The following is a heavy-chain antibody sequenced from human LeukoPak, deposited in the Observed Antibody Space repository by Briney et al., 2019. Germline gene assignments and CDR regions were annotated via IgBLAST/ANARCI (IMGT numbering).Heavy chain of an antibody. CDR2: ISYDGSNK. V-gene: IGHV3-30-3*01. CDR3: ARDHGLVDTAMVFDY. D-gene: IGHD5-18*01. CDR1: GFTFSSYA. J-gene: IGHJ4*02. Sequence: PGRSLRLSCAASGFTFSSYAMHWVRQAPGKGLEWVAVISYDGSNKYYADSVKGRFTISRDNSKNTLYLQMNSLRAEDTAVYYCARDHGLVDTAMVFDYWGQGTLVTVSS.